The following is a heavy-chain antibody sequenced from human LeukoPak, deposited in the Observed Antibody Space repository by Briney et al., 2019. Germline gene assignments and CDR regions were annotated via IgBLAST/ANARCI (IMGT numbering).Heavy chain of an antibody. V-gene: IGHV1-2*06. CDR3: ARAYYDILTGYLYNWFDP. CDR2: INPNSGGT. D-gene: IGHD3-9*01. CDR1: GYTFTGYY. J-gene: IGHJ5*02. Sequence: GASVKVSCKASGYTFTGYYMHWVRQAPGQGLEWMGRINPNSGGTNYAQKFQGRVTMTRDTSISTAYMELSRLRSDDTAVYYCARAYYDILTGYLYNWFDPWGQGTLVTASS.